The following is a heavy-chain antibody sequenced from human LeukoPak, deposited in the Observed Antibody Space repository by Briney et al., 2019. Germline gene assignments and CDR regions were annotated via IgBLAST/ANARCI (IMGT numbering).Heavy chain of an antibody. J-gene: IGHJ4*02. CDR2: ISVSGGST. D-gene: IGHD4-23*01. V-gene: IGHV3-23*01. Sequence: PGRSLRLSCAASGFTFSSYAMSWVRQAPGKGLESVSTISVSGGSTYYADSVKGRFTISRDNSKNTLYLQMNSLRAEDTAVYYCAKDYGGNSPLFDYWGQGTLVTVSS. CDR1: GFTFSSYA. CDR3: AKDYGGNSPLFDY.